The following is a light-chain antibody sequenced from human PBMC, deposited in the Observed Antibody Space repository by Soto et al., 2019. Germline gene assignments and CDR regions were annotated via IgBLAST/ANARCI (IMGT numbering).Light chain of an antibody. Sequence: IVLTQSPGTLSLSPGERATLSCRASQTVSSYLAWYQQKPGPAPRLLIYGASNRATGIPDRLGGSGSGTDFTLTISRLEPEDFAVYYCQPYADSLTFGQGTKVEI. J-gene: IGKJ1*01. CDR2: GAS. V-gene: IGKV3-20*01. CDR3: QPYADSLT. CDR1: QTVSSY.